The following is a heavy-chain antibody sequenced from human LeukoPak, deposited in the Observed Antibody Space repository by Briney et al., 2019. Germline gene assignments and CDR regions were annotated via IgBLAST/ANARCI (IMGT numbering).Heavy chain of an antibody. D-gene: IGHD2-2*01. Sequence: PGGSLRLSCAASGFTFSSYGMSWVRQAPGKGLEWVSAISGGGDMTHYTDSVKGRFTISRDNSRNVLYLQMNSLRADDAAIYYCARGYCTSTNCNNWFDPWGQGALVTVSS. CDR3: ARGYCTSTNCNNWFDP. CDR2: ISGGGDMT. CDR1: GFTFSSYG. V-gene: IGHV3-23*01. J-gene: IGHJ5*02.